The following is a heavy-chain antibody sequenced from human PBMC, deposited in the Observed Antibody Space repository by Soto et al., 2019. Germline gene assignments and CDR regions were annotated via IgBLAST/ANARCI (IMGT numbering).Heavy chain of an antibody. CDR2: ISRSGTT. J-gene: IGHJ3*01. CDR3: ARDSASSGVFT. Sequence: QVQLQESGPGLVKPSGTLPLTCAVTGGSISSSNWWTWVRQPPGEGLEWIGEISRSGTTNYKPSLKSRVSISVDKSRNEFYLNLGSVTAADTAMYYCARDSASSGVFTWGQGTMVTVSS. CDR1: GGSISSSNW. V-gene: IGHV4-4*02. D-gene: IGHD6-19*01.